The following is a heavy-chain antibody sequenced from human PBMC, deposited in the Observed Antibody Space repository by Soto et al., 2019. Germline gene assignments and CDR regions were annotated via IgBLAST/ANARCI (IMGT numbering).Heavy chain of an antibody. J-gene: IGHJ6*02. V-gene: IGHV3-33*01. Sequence: GGSLRLSCAASGFTFSSYGMHWVRQAPGKGLEWVAVIWYDGSNKYYADSVKGRFTISRDNSKNTLYLQMNSLRAEDTAVYYCARDEIAAAGTGYYYYGMDVWGQGTTVTVSS. D-gene: IGHD6-13*01. CDR1: GFTFSSYG. CDR2: IWYDGSNK. CDR3: ARDEIAAAGTGYYYYGMDV.